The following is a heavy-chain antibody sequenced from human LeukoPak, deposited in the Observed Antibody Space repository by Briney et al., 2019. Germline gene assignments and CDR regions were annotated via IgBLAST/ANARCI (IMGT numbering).Heavy chain of an antibody. CDR3: AKDPQHYYGAGSYIYY. CDR1: GFTFSNYG. J-gene: IGHJ4*02. V-gene: IGHV3-30*18. Sequence: GRSLRLTCAASGFTFSNYGMHWVRQAPGKGLEWVAGISYDGSNKYYADSVKGRFTIYRDNSKNTLYLQMNSLRAEDTAVYYCAKDPQHYYGAGSYIYYWGQGPLVTVSS. CDR2: ISYDGSNK. D-gene: IGHD3-10*01.